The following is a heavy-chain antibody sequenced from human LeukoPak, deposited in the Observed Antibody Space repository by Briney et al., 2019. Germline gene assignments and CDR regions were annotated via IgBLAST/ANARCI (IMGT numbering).Heavy chain of an antibody. CDR3: ARDSYYDSSGAFDI. J-gene: IGHJ3*02. Sequence: GGSLRLSCAASGFTVSSNCMSWVRQAPGKGLEWVSVIYSGGSTYYADSVKGRFTISRDNSKNTLYLQMNSLRAEDTAVYYCARDSYYDSSGAFDIWGQGTMVTVSS. D-gene: IGHD3-22*01. CDR2: IYSGGST. V-gene: IGHV3-53*01. CDR1: GFTVSSNC.